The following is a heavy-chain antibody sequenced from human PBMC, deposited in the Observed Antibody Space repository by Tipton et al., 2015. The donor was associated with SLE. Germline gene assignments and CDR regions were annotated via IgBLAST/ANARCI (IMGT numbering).Heavy chain of an antibody. D-gene: IGHD5-12*01. J-gene: IGHJ4*02. CDR3: AKHNATIPNYLDY. CDR2: ISGSGGST. CDR1: GFTFSSYA. Sequence: SLRLSCAASGFTFSSYALSWVRPAPGKGLEWVSAISGSGGSTYYADSVKGRFTISRDNSKNTLYLQMNSLRAEDTAVYYCAKHNATIPNYLDYWGQGTLVTVSS. V-gene: IGHV3-23*01.